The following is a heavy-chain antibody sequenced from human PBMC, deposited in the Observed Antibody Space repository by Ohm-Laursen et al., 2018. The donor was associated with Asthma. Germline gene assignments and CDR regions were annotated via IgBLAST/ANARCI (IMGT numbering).Heavy chain of an antibody. Sequence: SLRLSCAASGFTFSIYWMSWVRQAPGKGLEWVANIKHGGGEMYYVESVKGRFTISRDDAKNSLYLQMNSLRGEDTAVYYCVRDWDGWGQGTKVTVSS. J-gene: IGHJ6*02. V-gene: IGHV3-7*01. CDR2: IKHGGGEM. CDR3: VRDWDG. CDR1: GFTFSIYW.